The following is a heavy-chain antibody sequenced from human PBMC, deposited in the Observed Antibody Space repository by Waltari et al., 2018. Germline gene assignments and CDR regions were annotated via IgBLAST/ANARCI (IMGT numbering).Heavy chain of an antibody. J-gene: IGHJ5*02. CDR2: INPNSGDT. CDR3: ARESAFSTSWYPGFDP. D-gene: IGHD2-2*01. CDR1: GYTLTSYY. V-gene: IGHV1-2*06. Sequence: VHLVQSGAEVTKPGASVKVSCKASGYTLTSYYMHWVREAPGQGLERMGRINPNSGDTNNARKFKDRVTMTRYTSVNTAYMVVGRLTSDDTAVYFCARESAFSTSWYPGFDPWGQGTLVTVAS.